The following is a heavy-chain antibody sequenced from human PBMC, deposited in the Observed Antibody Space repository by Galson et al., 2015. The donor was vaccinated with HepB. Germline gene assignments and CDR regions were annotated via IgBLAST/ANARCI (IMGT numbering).Heavy chain of an antibody. V-gene: IGHV3-11*05. CDR3: ARDIEGFGESRPPLGGVDV. J-gene: IGHJ6*02. Sequence: SLRLSCAASGFTFSEHYMSWIRQAPGKGLEWISYISSGSSFTNYADSVKGRVTISRDNAKNSLYLQMNSLRAEDTAVYYCARDIEGFGESRPPLGGVDVWGQGTTVSVSS. CDR1: GFTFSEHY. D-gene: IGHD3-10*01. CDR2: ISSGSSFT.